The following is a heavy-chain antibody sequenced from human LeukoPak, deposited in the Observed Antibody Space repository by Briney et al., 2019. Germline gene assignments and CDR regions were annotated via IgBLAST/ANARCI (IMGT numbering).Heavy chain of an antibody. Sequence: SETLSLTCTVSGGSISSSSYYWGWIRQPPGKGLEWIGSIYSSGSTHYNPSPKSRVTISVDTSKNQLSLKLSSATAADTAVYYCARHGGDLGYCSSSICYDDWYFDLWGRGTLVTVSS. CDR2: IYSSGST. CDR3: ARHGGDLGYCSSSICYDDWYFDL. CDR1: GGSISSSSYY. V-gene: IGHV4-39*01. J-gene: IGHJ2*01. D-gene: IGHD2-2*01.